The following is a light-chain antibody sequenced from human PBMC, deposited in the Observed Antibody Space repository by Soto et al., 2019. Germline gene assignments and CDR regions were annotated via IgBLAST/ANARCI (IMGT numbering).Light chain of an antibody. CDR2: EVS. V-gene: IGLV2-14*01. Sequence: QSALTQPASVSGSPGQSITIPCTGTSSDIGNYNSVSWYQQHPGKAPKLIIFEVSNRPSGVSDRFSGSKSGNTASLTISGLQADDEADYYCGSYTTYRPYVFGSGTKLTVL. J-gene: IGLJ1*01. CDR1: SSDIGNYNS. CDR3: GSYTTYRPYV.